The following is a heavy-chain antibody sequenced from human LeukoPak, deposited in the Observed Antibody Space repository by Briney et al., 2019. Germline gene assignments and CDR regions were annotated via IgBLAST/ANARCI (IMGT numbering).Heavy chain of an antibody. CDR2: ISHDGSNK. CDR1: GFTFSSYG. J-gene: IGHJ4*02. CDR3: ASQTGITPR. D-gene: IGHD1-7*01. Sequence: PGGSLRLSCAASGFTFSSYGMHWVRQAPGKGLEWVAVISHDGSNKYYADSVKGRFTISRDNSKNTLYLQMNSLRVEDTAMYYCASQTGITPRWGQGILVTVSS. V-gene: IGHV3-30*03.